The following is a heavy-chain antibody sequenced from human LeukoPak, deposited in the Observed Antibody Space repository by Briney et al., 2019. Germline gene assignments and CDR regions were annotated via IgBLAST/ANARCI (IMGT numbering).Heavy chain of an antibody. J-gene: IGHJ4*02. CDR1: GFTFSSYG. Sequence: PGRSLRLSCAASGFTFSSYGMHWVRQAPGKGLEWVAVISYDGSNKYYADSVKGRFTISRDSSKNTLYLQMNSLRAEDTAVYYCANGFHDYGDSNFDYWGQGTLVTVSS. CDR2: ISYDGSNK. V-gene: IGHV3-30*18. D-gene: IGHD4-17*01. CDR3: ANGFHDYGDSNFDY.